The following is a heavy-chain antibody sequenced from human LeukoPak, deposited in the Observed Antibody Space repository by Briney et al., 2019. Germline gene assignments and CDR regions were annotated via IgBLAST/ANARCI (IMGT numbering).Heavy chain of an antibody. J-gene: IGHJ4*02. D-gene: IGHD3-10*01. CDR2: ISGSGGST. Sequence: GGSLRLSCAASGFTFSSYAMSWVRQAPGKGLEWVSAISGSGGSTYYADSVKGRFTISRDNSKNTLYLQMNSLRAEDTAVYYCAKDRDALITMVRGVIKDYWSQGTLVTVSS. CDR1: GFTFSSYA. CDR3: AKDRDALITMVRGVIKDY. V-gene: IGHV3-23*01.